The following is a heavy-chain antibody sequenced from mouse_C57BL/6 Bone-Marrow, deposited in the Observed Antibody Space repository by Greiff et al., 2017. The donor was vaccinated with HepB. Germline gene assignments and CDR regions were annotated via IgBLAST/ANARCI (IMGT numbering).Heavy chain of an antibody. Sequence: EVNVVESGGGLVQPGGSLSLSCAASGFTFTDYYMSWVRQPPGKALEWLGFIRNKANGYTTEYSASVKGRFTISRDNSQSILYLQMNALRAEDSATYYCASPYGNPYYYAMDYWGQGTSVTVSS. D-gene: IGHD2-1*01. CDR3: ASPYGNPYYYAMDY. CDR2: IRNKANGYTT. J-gene: IGHJ4*01. V-gene: IGHV7-3*01. CDR1: GFTFTDYY.